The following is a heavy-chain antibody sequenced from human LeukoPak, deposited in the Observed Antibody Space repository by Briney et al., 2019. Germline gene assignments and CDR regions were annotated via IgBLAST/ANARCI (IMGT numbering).Heavy chain of an antibody. Sequence: GGSLRLSCAASGFTFSSYSMSCGRDAPGKGLEWVSSISSSSSYIYYADSVKGRFTISRDNAKNSLYLQMNSLRAEGTAVYYCAREGYGGWFDPWGQGTLVTVSS. CDR1: GFTFSSYS. CDR2: ISSSSSYI. V-gene: IGHV3-21*01. D-gene: IGHD5-18*01. CDR3: AREGYGGWFDP. J-gene: IGHJ5*02.